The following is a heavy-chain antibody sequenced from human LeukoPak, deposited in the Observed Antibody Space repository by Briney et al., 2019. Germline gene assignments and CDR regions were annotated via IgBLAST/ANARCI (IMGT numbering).Heavy chain of an antibody. Sequence: SETLSLTCAVYGGSFSGYYWSWIRQPPGKGLEWIGEINRSGSTNYNPSLKSRVTISVDTSKNQFSLKLSSVTAADTAVYYCASSKSILPYCSSTSCYNWFDPWGQGTLVTVSS. J-gene: IGHJ5*02. CDR2: INRSGST. V-gene: IGHV4-34*01. CDR1: GGSFSGYY. D-gene: IGHD2-2*02. CDR3: ASSKSILPYCSSTSCYNWFDP.